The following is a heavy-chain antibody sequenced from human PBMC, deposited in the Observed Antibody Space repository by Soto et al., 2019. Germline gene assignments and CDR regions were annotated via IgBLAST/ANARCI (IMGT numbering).Heavy chain of an antibody. Sequence: ASVKVSCKASGYTFTNYGISWVRQAPGQGLEWMGWISAYNGNTDYAQKFQGRVTMTTDTSTSTVYMELRSLRSDDTAVYFCARAASLSYYYAVDVWGQGTTVTVSS. V-gene: IGHV1-18*01. CDR3: ARAASLSYYYAVDV. CDR2: ISAYNGNT. J-gene: IGHJ6*02. CDR1: GYTFTNYG.